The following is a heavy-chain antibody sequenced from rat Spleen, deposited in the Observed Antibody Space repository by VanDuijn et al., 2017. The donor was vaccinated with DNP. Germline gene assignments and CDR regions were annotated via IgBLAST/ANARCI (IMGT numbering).Heavy chain of an antibody. CDR1: GFTFNNYW. J-gene: IGHJ1*01. CDR3: TRKYTTDYYLYFDF. D-gene: IGHD1-6*01. CDR2: ITKIGDVT. V-gene: IGHV5-31*01. Sequence: EVQLVESGGGLVQPGRSLKLSCVASGFTFNNYWMTWIRQAPGKGLEWVASITKIGDVTYYPDSVKGRFTVSRDNAENTLYLQMNSLRSEDTATYYCTRKYTTDYYLYFDFWGPGTMVTVSS.